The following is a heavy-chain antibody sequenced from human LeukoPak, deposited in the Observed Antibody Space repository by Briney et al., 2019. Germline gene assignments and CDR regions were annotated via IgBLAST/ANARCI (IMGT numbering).Heavy chain of an antibody. CDR3: ARARLVGITMVRGVKNYYFDY. V-gene: IGHV1-8*01. D-gene: IGHD3-10*01. CDR2: MNPNSGNT. J-gene: IGHJ4*02. CDR1: GYTFTSYD. Sequence: ASVKVSCKASGYTFTSYDINWVRQATGQGLEWMGWMNPNSGNTGYAQKFQGRVTMTRNTSISTAYMELSSLRSEDTAVYYCARARLVGITMVRGVKNYYFDYWGQGTPVTVSS.